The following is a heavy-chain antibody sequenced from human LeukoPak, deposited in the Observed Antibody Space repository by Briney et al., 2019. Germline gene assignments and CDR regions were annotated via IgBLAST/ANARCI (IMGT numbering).Heavy chain of an antibody. CDR2: IYHSGST. V-gene: IGHV4-38-2*02. Sequence: PSETLSLTCTVSGYSISSGYYWGWIRQPPGKGLEWIGSIYHSGSTYYNPSLKSRVTISVDTSKNQFSLKLSSVTAADTAVYYCARDFAGTMRGWSYNWFDPWGQGTLSPSPQ. CDR1: GYSISSGYY. CDR3: ARDFAGTMRGWSYNWFDP. D-gene: IGHD1-7*01. J-gene: IGHJ5*02.